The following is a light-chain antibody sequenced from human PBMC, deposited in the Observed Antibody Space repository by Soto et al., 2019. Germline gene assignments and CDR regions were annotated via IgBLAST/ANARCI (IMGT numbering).Light chain of an antibody. CDR2: DTS. CDR1: QSVSRY. Sequence: EIVLTQSPATLSLSPGERATLSCRASQSVSRYLAWYQQKPGQAPRLLMYDTSNRATGIPARFSGSGSGTDFTLTISSLEPEDFAVYYCQQRSNWPWTFGGGTKVEIK. V-gene: IGKV3-11*01. J-gene: IGKJ4*01. CDR3: QQRSNWPWT.